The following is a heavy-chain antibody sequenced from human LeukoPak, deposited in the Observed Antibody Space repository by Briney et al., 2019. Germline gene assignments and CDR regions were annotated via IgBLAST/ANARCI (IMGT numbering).Heavy chain of an antibody. D-gene: IGHD6-19*01. CDR1: GGSISSSSYY. V-gene: IGHV4-39*01. CDR3: ARNNSNGFDF. Sequence: TSETLSLTCTVSGGSISSSSYYWGWIRQPPGKGLEWIGSIYYSGSTYYNPSLKSRVTISVDTSKNQFSLKLSSVTAADTAVYYCARNNSNGFDFWSQGTLVTVSS. CDR2: IYYSGST. J-gene: IGHJ4*02.